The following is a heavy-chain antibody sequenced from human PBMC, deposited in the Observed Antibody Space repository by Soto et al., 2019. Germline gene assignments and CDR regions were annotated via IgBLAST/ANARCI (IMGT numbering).Heavy chain of an antibody. CDR2: ISAYNGNT. J-gene: IGHJ3*01. CDR1: GYTFTSYG. CDR3: AREEFLNDAFDV. V-gene: IGHV1-18*01. Sequence: ASVKVPCKASGYTFTSYGISWVRQAPGQGLEWMGWISAYNGNTNYAQKLQGRVTMTKDTSTSTAYMEVRSLRCEEKAVYYCAREEFLNDAFDVWGQGTMVTV.